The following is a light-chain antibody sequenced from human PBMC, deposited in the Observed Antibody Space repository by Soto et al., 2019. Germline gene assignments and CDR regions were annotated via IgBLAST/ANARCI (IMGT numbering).Light chain of an antibody. CDR2: HAS. J-gene: IGKJ1*01. Sequence: DIQMTQSPSPQSASVGSRLTITCRASQSISNSLAWYQQKPGTAPKVLIYHASNLQSGVPSRFSGSGSGTEFTLTISSLQPDDFATYYCQQYNSYSFGQGTKVDIK. CDR3: QQYNSYS. V-gene: IGKV1-5*01. CDR1: QSISNS.